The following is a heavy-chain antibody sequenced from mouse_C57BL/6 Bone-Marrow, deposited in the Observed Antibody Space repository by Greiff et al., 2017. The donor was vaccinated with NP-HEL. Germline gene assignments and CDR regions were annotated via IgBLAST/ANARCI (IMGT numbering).Heavy chain of an antibody. Sequence: QVQLKESGPGLVQPSQSLSITCTVSGFSLTSYGVHWVRQSPGKGLEWLGVIWSGGSTDYNAAFISRLSISKDNSKSKVFFKMNSLQADDTAIYYCASLRSSYGGVDYWGQGTSVTVSS. CDR3: ASLRSSYGGVDY. J-gene: IGHJ4*01. D-gene: IGHD1-1*01. V-gene: IGHV2-2*01. CDR2: IWSGGST. CDR1: GFSLTSYG.